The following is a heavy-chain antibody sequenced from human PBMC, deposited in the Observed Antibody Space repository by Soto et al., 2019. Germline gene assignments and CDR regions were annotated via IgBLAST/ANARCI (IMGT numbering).Heavy chain of an antibody. CDR2: IIPIFGTA. V-gene: IGHV1-69*06. CDR1: GGTFSSYA. D-gene: IGHD3-9*01. J-gene: IGHJ6*02. CDR3: ARHDILTGLRYYYYHGMDV. Sequence: SVKVSCKASGGTFSSYAISWVRQAPGQGLEWMGGIIPIFGTANYAQKFQGRVTITADKSTSTADMELSSLRSEDTAVYYCARHDILTGLRYYYYHGMDVWGQGTTVTVSS.